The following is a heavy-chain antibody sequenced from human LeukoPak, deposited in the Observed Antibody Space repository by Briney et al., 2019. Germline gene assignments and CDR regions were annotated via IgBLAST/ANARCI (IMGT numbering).Heavy chain of an antibody. CDR2: VYYTGST. J-gene: IGHJ5*02. V-gene: IGHV4-59*01. D-gene: IGHD3-22*01. CDR3: ARVVGFYDSSAFDL. CDR1: GGSFSSYY. Sequence: SETLSLTCTVSGGSFSSYYWSWIRQPPGKGLEWIGYVYYTGSTNYNPSLNSRVTMSIDTSKNQFSLRLSSVTAADTAVYYCARVVGFYDSSAFDLWGQGTLVTVSS.